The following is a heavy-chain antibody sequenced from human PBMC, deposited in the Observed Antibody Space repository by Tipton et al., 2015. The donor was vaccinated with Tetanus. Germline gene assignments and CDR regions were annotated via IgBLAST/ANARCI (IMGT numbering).Heavy chain of an antibody. J-gene: IGHJ6*02. CDR3: ARDRRSYIASAGYGMDV. CDR2: ISGSGGHI. Sequence: SLRLSCAASGFTLSRNSMNWVRQAPGKGLEWVSSISGSGGHIYYADSVKGRFTVPRDNAKNSVYLQMSSLRDDDTAIYYCARDRRSYIASAGYGMDVWGQGTPVTASS. D-gene: IGHD6-13*01. CDR1: GFTLSRNS. V-gene: IGHV3-21*04.